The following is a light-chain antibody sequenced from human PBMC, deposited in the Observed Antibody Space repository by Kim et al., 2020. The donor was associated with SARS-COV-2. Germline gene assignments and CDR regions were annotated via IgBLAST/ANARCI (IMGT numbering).Light chain of an antibody. Sequence: GDRVNITCRTSQNILTYLKWYQQRPGKAPKLLIYAASSLQSAVPSRFSGSGSGTDFTLTIASLQADDFATYYCQQTYSNPPTFGGGTKVDIK. J-gene: IGKJ4*01. CDR2: AAS. CDR1: QNILTY. CDR3: QQTYSNPPT. V-gene: IGKV1-39*01.